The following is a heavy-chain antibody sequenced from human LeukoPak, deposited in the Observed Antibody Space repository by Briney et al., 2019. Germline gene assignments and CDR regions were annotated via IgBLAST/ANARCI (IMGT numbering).Heavy chain of an antibody. CDR1: GFIFSSYV. D-gene: IGHD2-2*01. Sequence: PGGSLRLSCAASGFIFSSYVMTWVRQAPGKGLEWVSSISGSGGSTYYADSVKGRFTISRDNSKNTLYLQMNSLRAENTALYYCARDQLRHDYWGQGTLVTVSS. CDR3: ARDQLRHDY. V-gene: IGHV3-23*01. CDR2: ISGSGGST. J-gene: IGHJ4*02.